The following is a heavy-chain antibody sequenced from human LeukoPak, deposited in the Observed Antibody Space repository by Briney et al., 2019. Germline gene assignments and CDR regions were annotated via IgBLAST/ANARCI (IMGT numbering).Heavy chain of an antibody. CDR1: GFTFSSYG. CDR3: ARGGEPQDYYYYYMDV. V-gene: IGHV3-30*02. CDR2: IRYDGSNK. Sequence: PGGSLRLSCAASGFTFSSYGMHWVRQAPGKGLEWVAFIRYDGSNKYYADSVKGRFTISRDNSKNTLYLQMNSLRAEDTAVYYCARGGEPQDYYYYYMDVWGKGTTVTISS. D-gene: IGHD3-16*01. J-gene: IGHJ6*03.